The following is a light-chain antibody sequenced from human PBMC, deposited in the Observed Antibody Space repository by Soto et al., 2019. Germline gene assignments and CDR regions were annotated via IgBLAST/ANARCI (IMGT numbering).Light chain of an antibody. V-gene: IGKV3-11*01. CDR3: QQRDDWVS. Sequence: ETLLTQSPATLSLSRGDTATLSCRASQSVRTYFAWYQQKSGQAPRLLIYGASSRATGVPDRFTGSGSGTDFTLTISSLEPEDSALYYCQQRDDWVSFGGGTKVDIK. CDR2: GAS. J-gene: IGKJ4*01. CDR1: QSVRTY.